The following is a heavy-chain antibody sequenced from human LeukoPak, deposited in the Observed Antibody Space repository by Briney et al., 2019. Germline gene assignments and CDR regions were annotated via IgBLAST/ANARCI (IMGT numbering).Heavy chain of an antibody. V-gene: IGHV1-46*01. J-gene: IGHJ5*02. Sequence: ASVKVSCKASGYSFTSHYMHWVRQAPGQGLEWMGLINPSGSSTLYAQKFQGRVTMTRDMSTTTDYMELSSLRSEDTAVYYCARDNSVGDIAWWFDPWGQGTLVSVSS. CDR1: GYSFTSHY. D-gene: IGHD3-16*02. CDR3: ARDNSVGDIAWWFDP. CDR2: INPSGSST.